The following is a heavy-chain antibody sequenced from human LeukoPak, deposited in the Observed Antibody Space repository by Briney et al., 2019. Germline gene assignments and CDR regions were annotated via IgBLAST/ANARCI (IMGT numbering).Heavy chain of an antibody. CDR1: GGTFSSYA. CDR3: ARGLRYSSSWYWYSSGWLEYFQH. CDR2: IIPIFGTA. D-gene: IGHD6-13*01. Sequence: SVKVSCKASGGTFSSYAISWVRQAPGQGLEWMGGIIPIFGTANYAQKFQGRVTITADESTSTAYMELSSLRSEDTAVYYCARGLRYSSSWYWYSSGWLEYFQHWGQGTLVTVSS. J-gene: IGHJ1*01. V-gene: IGHV1-69*13.